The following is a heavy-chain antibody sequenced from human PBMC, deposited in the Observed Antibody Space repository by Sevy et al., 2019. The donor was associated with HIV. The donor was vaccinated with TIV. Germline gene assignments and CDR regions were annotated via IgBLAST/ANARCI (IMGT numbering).Heavy chain of an antibody. V-gene: IGHV3-23*01. CDR1: GFTFSSYA. D-gene: IGHD2-2*01. J-gene: IGHJ6*02. CDR3: AKGVRVVPAADHYYYYYGMDV. CDR2: ISGSGGST. Sequence: GGSLRLSCAASGFTFSSYAMSWVRQAPGKGLEWVSAISGSGGSTYYADSVKGRFTISRDNSKNTLYLQMNSLRAEDTAVDYGAKGVRVVPAADHYYYYYGMDVWGQGTTVTISS.